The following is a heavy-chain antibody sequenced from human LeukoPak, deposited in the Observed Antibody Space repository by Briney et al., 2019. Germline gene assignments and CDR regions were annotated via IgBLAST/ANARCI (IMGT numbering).Heavy chain of an antibody. CDR1: GYSISSGYY. J-gene: IGHJ5*02. V-gene: IGHV4-38-2*02. D-gene: IGHD3-10*01. CDR3: ARINYYGSGLDL. Sequence: PSETLSLTCTVSGYSISSGYYWGWIRQPPGKGLEWIGSIYHSGSTYYNPSLKSRVTISVDTSKNQFSLKLSSVTAADTAVYYCARINYYGSGLDLWGQGALVTVSS. CDR2: IYHSGST.